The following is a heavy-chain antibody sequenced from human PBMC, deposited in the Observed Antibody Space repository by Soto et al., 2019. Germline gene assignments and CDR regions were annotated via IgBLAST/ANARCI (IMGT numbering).Heavy chain of an antibody. CDR2: INWDGTNT. CDR3: AKGSTGWESQV. V-gene: IGHV3-43*01. J-gene: IGHJ4*02. Sequence: VQLVESGGVVVHPGGSLRLSCAASGFRFYDYTMHWVRQPPGKGLEWISLINWDGTNTFYADSVRGRFTISRDNSKNSLYLQLDSLRVEDTALYYCAKGSTGWESQVWGQGTPVTVSS. D-gene: IGHD1-26*01. CDR1: GFRFYDYT.